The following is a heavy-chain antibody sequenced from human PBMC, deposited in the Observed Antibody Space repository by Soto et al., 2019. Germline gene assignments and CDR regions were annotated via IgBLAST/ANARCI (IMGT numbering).Heavy chain of an antibody. CDR1: GGTVSSYA. D-gene: IGHD3-10*01. J-gene: IGHJ4*02. CDR3: ARDVSSDTTGFRGYDL. CDR2: FIPIFVSA. Sequence: QLHLVQSGAEVKKAGSSVKVSCKASGGTVSSYAITWVRQAPGKGLEWMGVFIPIFVSAHYAPKFQGRITITADESTSTADMELSGLTSEDAAIYYCARDVSSDTTGFRGYDLWGQGTQVTVSS. V-gene: IGHV1-69*01.